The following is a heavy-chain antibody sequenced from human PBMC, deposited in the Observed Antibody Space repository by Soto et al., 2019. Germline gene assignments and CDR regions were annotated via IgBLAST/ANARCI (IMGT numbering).Heavy chain of an antibody. V-gene: IGHV4-31*03. CDR3: ARDYYDSSGYGLDY. Sequence: PSETLSLTCTVSGGSISSGGYYWSWIRQHPGKGLEWIGYIYYSGSTYYNPSLKSRVTISVDTSKNQFSLKLSSVTAADTAVYYCARDYYDSSGYGLDYWGQGNLVTVSS. D-gene: IGHD3-22*01. CDR1: GGSISSGGYY. CDR2: IYYSGST. J-gene: IGHJ4*02.